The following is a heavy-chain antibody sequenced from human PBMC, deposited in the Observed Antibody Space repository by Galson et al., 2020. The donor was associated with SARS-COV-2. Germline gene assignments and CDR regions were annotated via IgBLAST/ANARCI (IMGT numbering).Heavy chain of an antibody. J-gene: IGHJ3*02. D-gene: IGHD7-27*01. CDR1: GFTFDDYA. CDR3: AKDKAFTGGSDAFDI. V-gene: IGHV3-9*01. Sequence: GGSLRLSCAASGFTFDDYAMHWVRQAPGKGLEWVSGISWNSGSIGYADSVKGRFTISRDNAKNSLYLQMNSLRAEDTALYYCAKDKAFTGGSDAFDIWGQGTMVTVSS. CDR2: ISWNSGSI.